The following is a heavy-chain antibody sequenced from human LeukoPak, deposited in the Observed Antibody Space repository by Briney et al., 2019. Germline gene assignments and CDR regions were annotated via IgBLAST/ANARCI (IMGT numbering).Heavy chain of an antibody. J-gene: IGHJ4*02. V-gene: IGHV4-59*08. CDR2: VYYSGSN. CDR3: ARQYSSGWPYFDY. Sequence: ASETLSLTCTVSGGSISSYYWSWIWQPPGKGLEWIGYVYYSGSNNYNPSLKSRVTISVDTSRNRFSLKLSSVTAADTAVYYCARQYSSGWPYFDYWGQGTLVTVSS. CDR1: GGSISSYY. D-gene: IGHD6-19*01.